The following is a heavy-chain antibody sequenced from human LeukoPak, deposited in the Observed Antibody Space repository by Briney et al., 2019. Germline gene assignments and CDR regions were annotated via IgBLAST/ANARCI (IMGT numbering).Heavy chain of an antibody. CDR2: ISSSGGST. V-gene: IGHV3-23*01. CDR1: GFTLSSYA. J-gene: IGHJ4*02. Sequence: GGSLRLSCAASGFTLSSYAMSWVRQAPGKGLQWVSGISSSGGSTYYVDSVKGRFTISTDNSKNTLYLQMNSLRAEDTAVYYCARSSSSRFSGPRRPYYFDSWGQGTLVTVSS. D-gene: IGHD6-25*01. CDR3: ARSSSSRFSGPRRPYYFDS.